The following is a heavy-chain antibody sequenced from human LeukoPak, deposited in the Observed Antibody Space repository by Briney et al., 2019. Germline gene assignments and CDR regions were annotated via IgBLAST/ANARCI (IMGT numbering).Heavy chain of an antibody. CDR1: GFTFSSYA. D-gene: IGHD5-18*01. Sequence: GGSLRLSCAASGFTFSSYAMSWVRQAPGKGLEWVSAISGSGGSTYYADSVKGRFTISRDNSKNTLYLQMNSLRAEDTAVYYCAKDFIARCSYGYINWFDPWGQGTLVTVSS. CDR3: AKDFIARCSYGYINWFDP. V-gene: IGHV3-23*01. CDR2: ISGSGGST. J-gene: IGHJ5*02.